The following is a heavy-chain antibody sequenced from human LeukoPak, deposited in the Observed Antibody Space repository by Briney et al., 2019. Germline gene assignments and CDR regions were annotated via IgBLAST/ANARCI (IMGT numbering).Heavy chain of an antibody. D-gene: IGHD4-23*01. CDR3: ARDLEGNPAAFDI. V-gene: IGHV4-39*02. CDR2: IYYSGST. Sequence: SETLSLTCTVSGGSISSSSYYWGWIRQPPGKGLEWIGSIYYSGSTYYNPSLKSRVTISVDTSKNQFSLKLASVTAADTAVYYCARDLEGNPAAFDIWGQGTMVTVSS. CDR1: GGSISSSSYY. J-gene: IGHJ3*02.